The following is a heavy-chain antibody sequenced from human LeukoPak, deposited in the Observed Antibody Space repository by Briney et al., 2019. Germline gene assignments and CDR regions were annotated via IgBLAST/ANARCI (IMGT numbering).Heavy chain of an antibody. CDR3: AAYQNYCSGGSCYLD. Sequence: ASGKVSYKASGYTFTSYYMHWVRQAPGQGLEWMGIINPSGGSTSYAQKFQGRVTMTRDTSTSTVYMELSSLRSEDTAVYYCAAYQNYCSGGSCYLDWGQGTLVTVSS. CDR2: INPSGGST. V-gene: IGHV1-46*01. D-gene: IGHD2-15*01. J-gene: IGHJ4*02. CDR1: GYTFTSYY.